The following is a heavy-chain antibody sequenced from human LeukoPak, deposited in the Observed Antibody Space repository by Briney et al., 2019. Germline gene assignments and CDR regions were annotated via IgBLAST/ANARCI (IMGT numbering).Heavy chain of an antibody. D-gene: IGHD4-17*01. CDR3: ARATRDDFGDVHDAFDV. V-gene: IGHV3-33*01. J-gene: IGHJ3*01. Sequence: PGGSLRLSCAASGFTFSSYGMHWVRQAPGKGLEWVAVIWYDGSNKYYADSVKGRFTISRDNAKNSVFLQMNTLRADDTAIYYCARATRDDFGDVHDAFDVWGQGTMVAVSS. CDR1: GFTFSSYG. CDR2: IWYDGSNK.